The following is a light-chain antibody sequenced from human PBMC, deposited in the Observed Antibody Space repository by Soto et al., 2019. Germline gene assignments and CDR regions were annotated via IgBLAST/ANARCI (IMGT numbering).Light chain of an antibody. Sequence: DIQMTQSPSSLSSSVGDIVTITCRASETINNFLNWYQQRPGKAPNLLIYAASSLQSGVPSRFSGSGSGTDFTLTISSLQPEDFATYYCQQSYSTPWTFGQGTKVDIK. CDR2: AAS. V-gene: IGKV1-39*01. J-gene: IGKJ1*01. CDR1: ETINNF. CDR3: QQSYSTPWT.